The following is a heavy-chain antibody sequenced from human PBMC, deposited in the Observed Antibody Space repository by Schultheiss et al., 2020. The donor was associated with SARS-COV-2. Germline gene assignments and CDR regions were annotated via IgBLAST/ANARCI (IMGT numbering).Heavy chain of an antibody. CDR3: ARMGGSGSYYKSGVIDY. V-gene: IGHV2-70*11. J-gene: IGHJ4*02. Sequence: QTLSLTCTFSGFSLSTSGMCVSWIRQPPGKALEWLARIDWDDDKYYSTSLKTRLTISKDTSKNQVVLTMTNMDPVDTATYYCARMGGSGSYYKSGVIDYWGQGTLVTVSS. CDR2: IDWDDDK. D-gene: IGHD3-10*01. CDR1: GFSLSTSGMC.